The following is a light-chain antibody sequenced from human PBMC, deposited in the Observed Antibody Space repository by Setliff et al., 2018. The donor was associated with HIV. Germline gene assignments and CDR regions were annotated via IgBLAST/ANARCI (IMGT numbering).Light chain of an antibody. CDR1: SSNIGAGYD. CDR3: QSYDSSLSGYV. J-gene: IGLJ1*01. V-gene: IGLV1-40*01. Sequence: KRVTISCTGSSSNIGAGYDVHWYQQLPGTAPKLLTYGNSNRPSGVPDRFSGSKSGTSASLAITGLQAEDEADYYCQSYDSSLSGYVFGTGTKVTVL. CDR2: GNS.